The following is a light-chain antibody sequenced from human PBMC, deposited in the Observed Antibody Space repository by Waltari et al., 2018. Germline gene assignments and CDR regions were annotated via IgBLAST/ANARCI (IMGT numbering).Light chain of an antibody. CDR3: LLYIGGGCVT. CDR2: TTT. Sequence: QTVVTQEPSLTVSPGGTVTLTCGSSTGAVTSGHHPNWFQQKPGQPPRALVYTTTNKYSWTPARFSASLLGGKAALTLSGVQPEDEAEYFCLLYIGGGCVTFGGGTKLTVL. CDR1: TGAVTSGHH. V-gene: IGLV7-43*01. J-gene: IGLJ2*01.